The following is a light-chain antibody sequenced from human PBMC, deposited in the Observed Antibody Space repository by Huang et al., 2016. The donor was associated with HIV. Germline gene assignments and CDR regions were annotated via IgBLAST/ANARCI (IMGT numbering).Light chain of an antibody. J-gene: IGKJ2*01. CDR1: QGIPND. CDR3: LQNYNYPYT. Sequence: AIQMTQSPSSLSASVGDTVPITCRASQGIPNDLGWYQQSTGKAPRLLVYTASKLQTGVPSRFSGGGSGTHFTLTISSLQPEDFATYYCLQNYNYPYTFGPGTKLEIK. V-gene: IGKV1-6*01. CDR2: TAS.